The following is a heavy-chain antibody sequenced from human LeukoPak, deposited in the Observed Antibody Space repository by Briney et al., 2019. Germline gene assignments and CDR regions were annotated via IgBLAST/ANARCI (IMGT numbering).Heavy chain of an antibody. CDR2: INHSGST. CDR1: GGSFSGCY. D-gene: IGHD5-12*01. J-gene: IGHJ5*02. Sequence: SETLSLTCAVYGGSFSGCYWSWIRQPPGKGLEWIGEINHSGSTNYNPSLKSRVTISVDTSKNQFSLKLSSVTAADTAVYYCASLVALGYAWGQGTLVTVSS. V-gene: IGHV4-34*01. CDR3: ASLVALGYA.